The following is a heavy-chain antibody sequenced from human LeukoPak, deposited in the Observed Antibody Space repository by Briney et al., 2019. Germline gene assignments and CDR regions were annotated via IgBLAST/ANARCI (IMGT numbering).Heavy chain of an antibody. CDR3: ARGITMVRGVYYFDY. Sequence: GASVKVSCKVSGYTLTELSMHWVRQAPGKGLEWMGGFDPEDGETSYAQKFQGRVTMTEDTSTDTAYMELRSLRSDDTAVYYCARGITMVRGVYYFDYWGQGTLVTVSS. V-gene: IGHV1-24*01. D-gene: IGHD3-10*01. CDR2: FDPEDGET. CDR1: GYTLTELS. J-gene: IGHJ4*02.